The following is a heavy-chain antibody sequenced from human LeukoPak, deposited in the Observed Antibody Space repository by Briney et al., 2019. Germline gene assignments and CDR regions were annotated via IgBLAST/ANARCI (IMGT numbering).Heavy chain of an antibody. CDR3: ARAQRLRYFDWLLSFDY. J-gene: IGHJ4*02. D-gene: IGHD3-9*01. V-gene: IGHV4-39*07. Sequence: PSETLSLTCTVSGGSISSSSYYWGWIRQPPGKGLEWIGSIYYSGSTYYNPSLKSRVTISVDTSKNQFSLKLSSVTAADTAVYYCARAQRLRYFDWLLSFDYWGQGTLVTVSS. CDR1: GGSISSSSYY. CDR2: IYYSGST.